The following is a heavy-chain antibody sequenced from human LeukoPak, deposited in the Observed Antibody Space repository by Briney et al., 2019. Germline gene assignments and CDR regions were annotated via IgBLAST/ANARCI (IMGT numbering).Heavy chain of an antibody. D-gene: IGHD2-15*01. Sequence: GGSLRLSCAASGFTFSSYGMHWVRQAPGKGLEWVAAIWYDGSIQYYADSVKGRFTISRDNSKNTLHLQMDSLRAEDTAVYYCARAGYCSGGSCYGSDYWGQGTLVSVSS. CDR2: IWYDGSIQ. CDR3: ARAGYCSGGSCYGSDY. J-gene: IGHJ4*02. CDR1: GFTFSSYG. V-gene: IGHV3-33*01.